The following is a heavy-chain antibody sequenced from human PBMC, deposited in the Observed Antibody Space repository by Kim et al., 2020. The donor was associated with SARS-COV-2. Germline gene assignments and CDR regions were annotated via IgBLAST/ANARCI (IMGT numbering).Heavy chain of an antibody. V-gene: IGHV3-48*03. D-gene: IGHD6-13*01. J-gene: IGHJ5*02. Sequence: GGSLRLSCAASGFTFSSYEMNWVRQAPGKGLEWISFISISGGTTYYADSVKGRFTVSRDNAKNSLFLQMNSLRAEDTAVYYCARGRGSSWYLYLFDPWGQGTPVTVSS. CDR1: GFTFSSYE. CDR2: ISISGGTT. CDR3: ARGRGSSWYLYLFDP.